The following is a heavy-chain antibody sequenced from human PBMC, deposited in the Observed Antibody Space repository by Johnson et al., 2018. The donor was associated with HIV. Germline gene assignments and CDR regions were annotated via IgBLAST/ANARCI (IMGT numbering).Heavy chain of an antibody. D-gene: IGHD6-6*01. J-gene: IGHJ3*02. Sequence: MQLVESGGGVVRPGGSLRLSCAASGFNFDDHGMSWVRQAPGKGLEWVSVIYSGGSTYYADSVKGRFTISRDNSKNTLYLQMNSLRAEDTAVYYCARDWNEYSSSPPGAFDIWGQGTMVTVSS. CDR3: ARDWNEYSSSPPGAFDI. CDR1: GFNFDDHG. V-gene: IGHV3-66*01. CDR2: IYSGGST.